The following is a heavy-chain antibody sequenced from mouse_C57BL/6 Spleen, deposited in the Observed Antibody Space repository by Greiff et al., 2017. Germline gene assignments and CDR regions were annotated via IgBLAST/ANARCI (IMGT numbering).Heavy chain of an antibody. J-gene: IGHJ3*01. CDR2: IDPENGDT. V-gene: IGHV14-4*01. Sequence: EVQLQESGAELVRPGASVKLSCTASGFNIKDDYMHWVKQRPEQGLEWIGWIDPENGDTEYASKFQGKATITADTSSNTAYLQLSRLTSEDTAFYYGTTQGSSLAWFAYWGQGTLVTVSA. CDR3: TTQGSSLAWFAY. CDR1: GFNIKDDY. D-gene: IGHD1-1*01.